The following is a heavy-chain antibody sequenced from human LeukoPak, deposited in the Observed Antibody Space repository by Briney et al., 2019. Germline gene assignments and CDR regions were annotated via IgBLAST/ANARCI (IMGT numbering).Heavy chain of an antibody. J-gene: IGHJ3*02. CDR2: INHSGST. CDR3: ARVGYCSSTSCRDAFDI. CDR1: SGSFSGYY. D-gene: IGHD2-2*01. Sequence: PSETLSLTCAVYSGSFSGYYWSWIRQPPGKGLEWIGEINHSGSTNYNPSLESRVTISVDTSKNQFSLKLSSVTAADTAVYYCARVGYCSSTSCRDAFDIWGQGTMVTVSS. V-gene: IGHV4-34*01.